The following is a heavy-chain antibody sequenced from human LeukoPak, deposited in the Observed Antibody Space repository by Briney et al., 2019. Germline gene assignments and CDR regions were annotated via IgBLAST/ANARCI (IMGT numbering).Heavy chain of an antibody. D-gene: IGHD2-2*01. V-gene: IGHV4-34*01. CDR1: GGSFSGYY. J-gene: IGHJ3*02. CDR3: ARVLDDIVVVPAARRDAFDI. CDR2: INHSGST. Sequence: PSETLSLTCAVYGGSFSGYYWSWIRQPPGKGLEWIGEINHSGSTNYNPSLKSRVTISVDTSKNQFSLKLSSVTAADTAVYYCARVLDDIVVVPAARRDAFDIWGQGTMVTVSS.